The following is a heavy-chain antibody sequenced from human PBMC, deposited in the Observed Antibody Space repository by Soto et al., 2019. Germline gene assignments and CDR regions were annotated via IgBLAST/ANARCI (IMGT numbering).Heavy chain of an antibody. CDR1: EFTFSRDE. V-gene: IGHV3-48*03. J-gene: IGHJ6*01. CDR2: IRSSGTAM. D-gene: IGHD1-1*01. Sequence: VQLVESGGGLVQPGGALGLSCAASEFTFSRDEMNWVRQAPGKVRAWGAYIRSSGTAMCYAEAVKGRFTISSDNAKNTLFLQMNSLSAEDTALYYCAREAAPTVPGDYCYYYGMDVWGQGTTVTVAS. CDR3: AREAAPTVPGDYCYYYGMDV.